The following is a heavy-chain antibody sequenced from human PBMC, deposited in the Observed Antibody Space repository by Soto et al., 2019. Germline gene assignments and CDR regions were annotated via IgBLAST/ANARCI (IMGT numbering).Heavy chain of an antibody. V-gene: IGHV4-4*07. J-gene: IGHJ5*02. Sequence: ASVTLSLTCNVSGGSISKFYWAWIRKTAGNGLEWMGRVYATGTTDYNPSLRSRVAMSVDISKKTFSLRLRSVTGADSGVYYCVRDGSKSLRDWFDPWGQGILVTVSS. CDR2: VYATGTT. CDR3: VRDGSKSLRDWFDP. CDR1: GGSISKFY.